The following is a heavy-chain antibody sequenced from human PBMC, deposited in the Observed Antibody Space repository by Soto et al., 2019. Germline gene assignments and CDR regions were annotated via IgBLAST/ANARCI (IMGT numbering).Heavy chain of an antibody. CDR2: INPSGGST. V-gene: IGHV1-46*01. CDR3: ARMGLAAAGPGQEKDWFEP. J-gene: IGHJ5*02. D-gene: IGHD6-13*01. Sequence: ASVKVSCKASGYTFTSYYMHCVRQAPGQGLEWMGIINPSGGSTSYAQKFQGRVTMTRDTSTSTVYMELSSLRSEDTAVYYCARMGLAAAGPGQEKDWFEPWGQGTLVTVSS. CDR1: GYTFTSYY.